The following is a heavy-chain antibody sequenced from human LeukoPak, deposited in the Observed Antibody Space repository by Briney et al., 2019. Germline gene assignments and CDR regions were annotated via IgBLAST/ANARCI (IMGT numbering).Heavy chain of an antibody. V-gene: IGHV3-7*03. CDR1: GFTFSWHW. CDR2: INQDGSTK. J-gene: IGHJ5*02. Sequence: GGSLRLSCAGSGFTFSWHWMSWVRQAPGKGLEWVANINQDGSTKYYVDSVKGRFTISRDNAKNSLYLQMSSLRAEDTAVYYCVRDESWGQGTLATVSS. CDR3: VRDES.